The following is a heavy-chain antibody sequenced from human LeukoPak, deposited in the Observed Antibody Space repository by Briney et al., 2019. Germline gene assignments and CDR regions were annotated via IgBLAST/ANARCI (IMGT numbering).Heavy chain of an antibody. J-gene: IGHJ3*02. D-gene: IGHD3-10*01. CDR1: GFTFSSYS. CDR2: ISSSSSYI. V-gene: IGHV3-21*01. CDR3: ARDSSVLTSSGSYDAFDI. Sequence: GGSLRLSCAASGFTFSSYSMNWVRQAPGKGLEWVSSISSSSSYIYYADSVKGRFTISRDNAKNLLYLQMNSLRAEDTAVYYCARDSSVLTSSGSYDAFDIWGQGTMVTVSS.